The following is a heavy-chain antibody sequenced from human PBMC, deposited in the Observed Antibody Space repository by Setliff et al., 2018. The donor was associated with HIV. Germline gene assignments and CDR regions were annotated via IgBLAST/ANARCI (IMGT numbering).Heavy chain of an antibody. CDR3: ATGWLDSSGQKNFGS. Sequence: PSETLSLTCTVSGGSISDYYWTWVRQPAGKGLEWIGRVYPNGRTTSNPSLNSRLTMSIDTSKNQFSLKISSVSAADTAMYYCATGWLDSSGQKNFGSWGQGTLVTVSS. V-gene: IGHV4-4*07. J-gene: IGHJ5*01. CDR2: VYPNGRT. CDR1: GGSISDYY. D-gene: IGHD3-22*01.